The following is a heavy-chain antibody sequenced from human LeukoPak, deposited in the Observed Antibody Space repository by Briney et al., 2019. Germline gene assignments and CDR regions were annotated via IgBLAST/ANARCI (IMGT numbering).Heavy chain of an antibody. J-gene: IGHJ4*02. CDR2: IWFDGTNK. Sequence: GGSLRLSCAASGFTFSNYAMHWVRQAPGTGLELVAVIWFDGTNKYYGDSVRGRFTISRDNSKNRLYLQMNSLRAEDTAVYYCARLAWDPIDGDYWGQGTLVTVSS. CDR1: GFTFSNYA. CDR3: ARLAWDPIDGDY. D-gene: IGHD1-26*01. V-gene: IGHV3-33*01.